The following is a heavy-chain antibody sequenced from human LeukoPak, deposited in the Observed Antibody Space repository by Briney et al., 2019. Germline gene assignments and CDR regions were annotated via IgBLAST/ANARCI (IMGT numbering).Heavy chain of an antibody. CDR1: GFTFSSYD. V-gene: IGHV3-13*01. Sequence: GGSLRLSCAASGFTFSSYDMHWVRQATGKRLEWVSTIGTAGDTYYLHSVKGRFTISRENAKNSLYLQMNSLTAGDTAVYYCARGGDFGYSYGCYYYMDVWGKGTTVIVSS. J-gene: IGHJ6*03. CDR2: IGTAGDT. D-gene: IGHD5-18*01. CDR3: ARGGDFGYSYGCYYYMDV.